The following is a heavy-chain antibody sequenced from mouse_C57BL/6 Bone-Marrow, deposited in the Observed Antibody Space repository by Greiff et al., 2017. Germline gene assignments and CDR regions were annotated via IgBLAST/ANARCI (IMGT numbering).Heavy chain of an antibody. CDR1: GFTFSDYY. D-gene: IGHD2-4*01. CDR3: ARDLDDYDGNWYFDV. J-gene: IGHJ1*03. V-gene: IGHV5-16*01. CDR2: INYDGSST. Sequence: EVQVVESEGGLVQPGSSMKLSCTASGFTFSDYYMAWVRQVPEKGLEWVANINYDGSSTYYLDSLKSRFIISRDNAKNILYLQMSSLKSEDTATYYCARDLDDYDGNWYFDVWGTGTTVTVSS.